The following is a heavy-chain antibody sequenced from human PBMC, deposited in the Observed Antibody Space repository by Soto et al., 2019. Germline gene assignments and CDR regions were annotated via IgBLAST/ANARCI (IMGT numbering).Heavy chain of an antibody. V-gene: IGHV4-34*01. CDR3: ARDCRRSSSWSYYYYYYGMDV. Sequence: QVQLQQWGAGLLKPSETVSLTCAVYGGSFSGYYWSWIRQPPGKGLEWIGEINHSGSTNYNPSLKSRVTISVDTSKNQFSLKLSSVTAADTAVYYCARDCRRSSSWSYYYYYYGMDVWGQGTTVTVSS. J-gene: IGHJ6*02. CDR2: INHSGST. D-gene: IGHD6-13*01. CDR1: GGSFSGYY.